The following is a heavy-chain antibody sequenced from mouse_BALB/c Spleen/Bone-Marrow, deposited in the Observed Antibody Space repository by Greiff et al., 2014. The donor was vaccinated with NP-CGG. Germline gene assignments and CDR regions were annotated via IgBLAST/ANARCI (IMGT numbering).Heavy chain of an antibody. D-gene: IGHD1-2*01. Sequence: VQLQQSGGGLVQPGGSLRLSCATSGFTFTDYYMSWVRQPPGKALEWLGFIRNKANGYTTEYSASVKGRFTISRDNSQNILYLQMNTLRAEDSATYYCARDRTTATLYWYFDVWGAGTTVTVSS. V-gene: IGHV7-3*02. CDR2: IRNKANGYTT. CDR1: GFTFTDYY. CDR3: ARDRTTATLYWYFDV. J-gene: IGHJ1*01.